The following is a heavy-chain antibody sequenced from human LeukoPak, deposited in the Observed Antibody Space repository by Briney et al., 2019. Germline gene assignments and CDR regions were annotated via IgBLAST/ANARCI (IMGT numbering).Heavy chain of an antibody. Sequence: GGSLRLSCAASGFTFNSYVMNCVRQAPGKGLEWVSGIIIIGRSTYYADSVKGRFSISRDNSKNTVYLQMNSLRVEDTSVYFCAKGFNYYASGSHFDSWGQGTLVTVSS. CDR2: IIIIGRST. CDR3: AKGFNYYASGSHFDS. CDR1: GFTFNSYV. J-gene: IGHJ4*02. V-gene: IGHV3-23*01. D-gene: IGHD3-10*01.